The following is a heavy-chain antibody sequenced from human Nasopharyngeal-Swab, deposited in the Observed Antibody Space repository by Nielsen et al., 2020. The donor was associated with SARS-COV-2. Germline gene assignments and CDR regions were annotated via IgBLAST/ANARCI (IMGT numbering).Heavy chain of an antibody. CDR2: ISGNSSAT. CDR3: ARGWLAD. Sequence: GESLKISCAASGLTLGTNDMNWVRVAAGKGLEWVSYISGNSSATYYADSVKGRFTISRDNAKNSLHLQMNSLRDDDTAVYYCARGWLADWGQGTPGTVSS. CDR1: GLTLGTND. J-gene: IGHJ4*02. V-gene: IGHV3-48*02. D-gene: IGHD3-9*01.